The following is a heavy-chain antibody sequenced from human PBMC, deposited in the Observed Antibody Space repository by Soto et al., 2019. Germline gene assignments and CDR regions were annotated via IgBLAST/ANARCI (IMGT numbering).Heavy chain of an antibody. J-gene: IGHJ6*02. D-gene: IGHD1-7*01. CDR2: INYSGRT. V-gene: IGHV4-39*01. CDR3: ATQGFGTLHGLVDV. Sequence: SETLSLTCTVSGGSISDSSHYWAWIRQPPGKGLEWIATINYSGRTYYNPSLRSRVTISVDTSRDQSSLNLASVTAADTAVYYCATQGFGTLHGLVDVWGQGTTVT. CDR1: GGSISDSSHY.